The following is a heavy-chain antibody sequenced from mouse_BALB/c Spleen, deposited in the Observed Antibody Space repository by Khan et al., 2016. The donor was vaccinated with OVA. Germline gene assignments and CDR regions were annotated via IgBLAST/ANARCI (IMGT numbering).Heavy chain of an antibody. J-gene: IGHJ4*01. Sequence: VQLQESGPGLVQPSQSLSITCTVSGFSLTNYGVHWVRQSPGQGLEWLGVIWTGGSTDYNAAFISRLSISKDNSKSQVFFKMNSLQANDTAIYYCARSSGLSYFYAMDYWGQGTSVTVSS. CDR2: IWTGGST. V-gene: IGHV2-2*02. CDR1: GFSLTNYG. CDR3: ARSSGLSYFYAMDY. D-gene: IGHD1-3*01.